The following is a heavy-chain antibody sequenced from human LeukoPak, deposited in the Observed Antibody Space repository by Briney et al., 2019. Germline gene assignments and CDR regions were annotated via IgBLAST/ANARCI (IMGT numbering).Heavy chain of an antibody. D-gene: IGHD3-10*01. CDR1: GFYISSGYY. CDR2: IHHSGST. V-gene: IGHV4-38-2*02. CDR3: ARENGLGYYYYYIDV. J-gene: IGHJ6*03. Sequence: PSETLSHTCTVPGFYISSGYYWGWIRQPPGKGLEWIGSIHHSGSTYYNPSLKSRVTISTDTSKNQFSLKLSSVAAADAAVYYCARENGLGYYYYYIDVWGKGTTVTVSS.